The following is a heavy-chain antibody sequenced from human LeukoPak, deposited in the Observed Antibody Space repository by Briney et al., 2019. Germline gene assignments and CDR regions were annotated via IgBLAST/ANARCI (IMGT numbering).Heavy chain of an antibody. CDR3: ATALGYCSGGSCYFDY. CDR1: GFTFSSYW. Sequence: PGGSLRLSCAASGFTFSSYWMSWVRQAPGKGLEWVANIKQDGSEKYYVDSVKGRFTISRDNAKNSLYLQMNSLRAEDTAVYYCATALGYCSGGSCYFDYWGQGTLVTVSS. CDR2: IKQDGSEK. V-gene: IGHV3-7*01. D-gene: IGHD2-15*01. J-gene: IGHJ4*02.